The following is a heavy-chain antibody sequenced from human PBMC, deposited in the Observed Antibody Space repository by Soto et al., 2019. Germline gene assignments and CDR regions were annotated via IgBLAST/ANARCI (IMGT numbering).Heavy chain of an antibody. CDR3: ARDYPKLGGDWSGGGMDV. D-gene: IGHD2-21*02. J-gene: IGHJ6*02. V-gene: IGHV3-30-3*01. CDR1: GFTFSSYA. CDR2: ISYDGSNK. Sequence: GGSLRLSCAASGFTFSSYAMHWVRQAPGKGLEWVAVISYDGSNKYYADSVKGRFTISRDNSKNTLYLQMNSLRAEDTAVYYCARDYPKLGGDWSGGGMDVWGQGTTVTVSS.